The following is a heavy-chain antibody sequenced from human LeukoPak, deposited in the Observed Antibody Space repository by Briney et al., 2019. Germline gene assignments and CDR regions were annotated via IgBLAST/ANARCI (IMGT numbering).Heavy chain of an antibody. CDR1: GFTFSDYY. J-gene: IGHJ4*02. Sequence: PGGSLRLFCAASGFTFSDYYMSWIRQAPGKGLEWVSYISSSGSTIYYADSVKGRFTISRDNAKNSLYLQMNSLRAEDTAVYYCARDYHYYDSSGYYPHPYFDYWGPGTLVTVSS. D-gene: IGHD3-22*01. V-gene: IGHV3-11*04. CDR3: ARDYHYYDSSGYYPHPYFDY. CDR2: ISSSGSTI.